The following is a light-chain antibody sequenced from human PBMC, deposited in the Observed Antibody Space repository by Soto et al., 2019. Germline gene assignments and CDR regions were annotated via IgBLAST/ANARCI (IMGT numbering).Light chain of an antibody. V-gene: IGKV1-13*02. J-gene: IGKJ5*01. CDR2: DAS. CDR1: QGISSA. CDR3: QQFNSYPIT. Sequence: AIQLTQSPSSLSASVGYIVTITCRASQGISSALAWYQQKPGKAPKLLIYDASSLESGVPSRFSGSGSGTDFTLTISSLQPEDFATYYCQQFNSYPITFGQGTRLEIK.